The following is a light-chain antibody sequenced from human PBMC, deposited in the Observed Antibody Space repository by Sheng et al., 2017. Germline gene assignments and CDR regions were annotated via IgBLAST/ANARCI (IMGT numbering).Light chain of an antibody. CDR2: LIP. Sequence: SYVLTQPPSESVAPGQTARITCGGNNIGSKRVHWYQQKPARPLCWSSILIPAGPQGSLSDSLAPLXEHGHPDISRVEAGDEADYYCQVWDSSTVVFGGGTKLTVL. CDR1: NIGSKR. CDR3: QVWDSSTVV. V-gene: IGLV3-21*02. J-gene: IGLJ3*02.